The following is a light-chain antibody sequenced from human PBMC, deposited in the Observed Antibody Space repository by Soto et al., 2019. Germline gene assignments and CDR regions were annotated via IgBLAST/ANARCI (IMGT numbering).Light chain of an antibody. J-gene: IGKJ4*01. CDR2: GAS. CDR1: QSITYSF. Sequence: ALTQSQDTLWLSPGERATIFCIASQSITYSFLGWYQQKPGQPPRLLIYGASNRAPGIPDRFSGTGSDTDFTLTIRRVEPEDFAIYYCQHYGSSPLTFGGGTKVDI. CDR3: QHYGSSPLT. V-gene: IGKV3-20*01.